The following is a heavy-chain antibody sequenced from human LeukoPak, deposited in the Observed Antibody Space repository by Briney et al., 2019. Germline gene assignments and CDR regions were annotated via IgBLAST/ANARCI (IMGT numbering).Heavy chain of an antibody. CDR2: IYYSGST. J-gene: IGHJ4*02. D-gene: IGHD6-19*01. CDR1: GGSISSSSYY. V-gene: IGHV4-39*07. Sequence: SETLSLTCTVSGGSISSSSYYWGWIRQPPGKGLEWIGSIYYSGSTYYNPSLKSRVTISVDTSKNQFSLKLSSVTAADTAVYYCARDYGSGWIDYWGQGTLVTVSS. CDR3: ARDYGSGWIDY.